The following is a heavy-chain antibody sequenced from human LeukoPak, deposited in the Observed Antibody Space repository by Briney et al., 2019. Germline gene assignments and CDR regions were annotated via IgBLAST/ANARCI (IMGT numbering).Heavy chain of an antibody. D-gene: IGHD4-17*01. Sequence: GGSLRLSCAASGFTFSYFWMHWFRQTPGKGLVWVSCINTDGSYSTYADSVKGRFTISRDNAKNSVHLQMNSLRAEDTAVYYCARRRLKGKYGDDNYWYFDLWGRGTLVTVSS. J-gene: IGHJ2*01. V-gene: IGHV3-74*01. CDR2: INTDGSYS. CDR3: ARRRLKGKYGDDNYWYFDL. CDR1: GFTFSYFW.